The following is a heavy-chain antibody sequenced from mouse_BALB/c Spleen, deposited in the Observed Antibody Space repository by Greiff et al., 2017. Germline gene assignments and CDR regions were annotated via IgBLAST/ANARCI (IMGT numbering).Heavy chain of an antibody. Sequence: DVKLVESGGDLVKPGGSLKLSCAASGFTFSSYGMSWVRQTPDKRLEWVATISSGGSYTYYPDSVKGRFTISRDNAKNTLYLQMSSLKSEDTAMYYCARHSSSYCFDYWGQGTTLTVSS. J-gene: IGHJ2*01. CDR1: GFTFSSYG. V-gene: IGHV5-6*02. CDR2: ISSGGSYT. CDR3: ARHSSSYCFDY. D-gene: IGHD1-1*01.